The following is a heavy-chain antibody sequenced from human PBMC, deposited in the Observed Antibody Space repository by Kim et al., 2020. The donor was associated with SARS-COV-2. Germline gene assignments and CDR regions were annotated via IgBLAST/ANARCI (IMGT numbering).Heavy chain of an antibody. CDR1: GYTFTRYY. D-gene: IGHD5-18*01. V-gene: IGHV1-46*01. J-gene: IGHJ6*02. CDR3: ARDFTDTTMAEGYYYYGMDV. CDR2: INPSGGST. Sequence: ASVKVSCKASGYTFTRYYMHWVRQAPGQGLEWMGIINPSGGSTSYAQKFQGRVTMTRDTSTSTVYMELSSLRSEDTAVYYCARDFTDTTMAEGYYYYGMDVWGQGTTVTVSS.